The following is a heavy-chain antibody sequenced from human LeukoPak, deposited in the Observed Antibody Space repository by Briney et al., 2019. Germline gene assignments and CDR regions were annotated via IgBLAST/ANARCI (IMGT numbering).Heavy chain of an antibody. J-gene: IGHJ3*02. CDR1: GFTFSSYG. V-gene: IGHV3-33*01. CDR2: IWYDGSNK. Sequence: PGRSLRLSCAASGFTFSSYGMHWVRQAPGEGLEWVAVIWYDGSNKYYADSVKGRFTISRDNSKNTLYLQMNSLRAEDTAVYYCARDLEPYYYDSSGYPGAFDIWGQGTMVTVSS. D-gene: IGHD3-22*01. CDR3: ARDLEPYYYDSSGYPGAFDI.